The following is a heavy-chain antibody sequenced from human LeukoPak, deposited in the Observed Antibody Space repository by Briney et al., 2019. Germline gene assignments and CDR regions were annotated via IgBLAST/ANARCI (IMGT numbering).Heavy chain of an antibody. CDR3: ARVAEGYGSSWYPLTGYFDY. D-gene: IGHD6-13*01. J-gene: IGHJ4*02. CDR2: IYYSGST. V-gene: IGHV4-31*03. Sequence: SQTLSLTCTVSGGSISSGGYYWSWIRQHPGKGLEWIGYIYYSGSTYYNPSLKSRVTISVDTSENQFSLKLSSVTAADTAVYYCARVAEGYGSSWYPLTGYFDYWGQGTLVTVSS. CDR1: GGSISSGGYY.